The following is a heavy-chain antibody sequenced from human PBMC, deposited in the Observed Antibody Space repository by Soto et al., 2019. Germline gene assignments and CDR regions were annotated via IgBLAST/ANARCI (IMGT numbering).Heavy chain of an antibody. Sequence: EVQLVESGGGLVQPGRSLRLSCAASGFTFDDYAMHWVRQAPGKGLEWVSGISWYSGSIGYADSVKGRFTIPRDNAKNSLDLQMNLLIAEGTALYYCAKDGGYRRRGSGGGLDYWGQGTLVTVSS. D-gene: IGHD6-13*01. J-gene: IGHJ4*02. CDR2: ISWYSGSI. V-gene: IGHV3-9*01. CDR1: GFTFDDYA. CDR3: AKDGGYRRRGSGGGLDY.